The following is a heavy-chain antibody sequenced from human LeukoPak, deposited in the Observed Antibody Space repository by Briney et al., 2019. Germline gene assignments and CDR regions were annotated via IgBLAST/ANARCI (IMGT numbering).Heavy chain of an antibody. J-gene: IGHJ4*02. CDR3: AGDPLMVYAVFDY. Sequence: GGSLRLSCAASGFSFSVYWMHWVRQAPGKGPVWVSRIKTDGSIADYADFVKGRFTISRDNAKNSLYLQMNSLRAEDTAVYYCAGDPLMVYAVFDYWGQGTLVTVSS. CDR1: GFSFSVYW. CDR2: IKTDGSIA. V-gene: IGHV3-74*01. D-gene: IGHD2-8*01.